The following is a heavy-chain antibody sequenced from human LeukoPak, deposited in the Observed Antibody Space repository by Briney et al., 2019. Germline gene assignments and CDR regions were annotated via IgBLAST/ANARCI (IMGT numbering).Heavy chain of an antibody. V-gene: IGHV3-48*01. CDR2: ISSSSSTI. CDR3: AKDQHPYYHDSSGPNDAFDI. J-gene: IGHJ3*02. CDR1: GFTFSSYS. Sequence: GGSLRLSCAASGFTFSSYSMNWVRQAPGKGLEWVSYISSSSSTIYYADSVKGRFTISRDNSKNTLYLQMNSLRAEDTAVYYCAKDQHPYYHDSSGPNDAFDIWGQGTMVTVSS. D-gene: IGHD3-22*01.